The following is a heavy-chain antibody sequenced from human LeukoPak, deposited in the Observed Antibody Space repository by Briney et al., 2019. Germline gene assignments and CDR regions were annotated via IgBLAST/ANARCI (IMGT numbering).Heavy chain of an antibody. V-gene: IGHV4-39*07. CDR2: IYYSGST. CDR1: GGSISSSSYY. J-gene: IGHJ5*02. D-gene: IGHD2-15*01. CDR3: ARDTRLPNNWFDP. Sequence: SETLSLTCTVSGGSISSSSYYWGWIRQPPGKGLEWIGSIYYSGSTYYNPSLKSRVTISVDTSKNQFSLKLSSVTAADTAVYYCARDTRLPNNWFDPWGQGTLVTVSS.